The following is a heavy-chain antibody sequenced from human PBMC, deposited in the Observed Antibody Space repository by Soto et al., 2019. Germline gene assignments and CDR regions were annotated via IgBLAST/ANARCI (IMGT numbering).Heavy chain of an antibody. J-gene: IGHJ6*02. D-gene: IGHD4-4*01. Sequence: LVESGGGVVQPGRSLTLSCGGSGFSFESYSMHWVRQAPGKGLEWVATVSFDSKNKYYIDSVEGQFTLSRDNAKNIVYLQMNSLRHDDTAVYYCAKETVQTTYSFYGMDVWGPGTTVTVSS. CDR2: VSFDSKNK. CDR3: AKETVQTTYSFYGMDV. V-gene: IGHV3-33*03. CDR1: GFSFESYS.